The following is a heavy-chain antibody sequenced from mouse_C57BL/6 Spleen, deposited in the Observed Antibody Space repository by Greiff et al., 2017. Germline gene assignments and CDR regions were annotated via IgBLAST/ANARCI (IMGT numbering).Heavy chain of an antibody. V-gene: IGHV1-64*01. CDR1: GYTFTSYW. J-gene: IGHJ2*01. CDR2: IHPNSGST. Sequence: QVQLQQPGAELVKPGASVKLSCKASGYTFTSYWMHWVKQRPGQGLEWIGMIHPNSGSTNYNEKFKSKATLTVDKSSSTAYMQLSSVTSEDSAVYYCAREGGNYFDYWGQGTTLTVSS. CDR3: AREGGNYFDY.